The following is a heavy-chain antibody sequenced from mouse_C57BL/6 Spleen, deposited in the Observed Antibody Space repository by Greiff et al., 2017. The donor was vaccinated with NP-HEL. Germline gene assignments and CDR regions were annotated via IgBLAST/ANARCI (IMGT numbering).Heavy chain of an antibody. V-gene: IGHV5-15*01. D-gene: IGHD2-5*01. CDR1: GFTFSDYG. CDR2: ISNLAYSI. J-gene: IGHJ1*03. Sequence: EVQLVESGGGLVQPGGSLKLSCAASGFTFSDYGMAWVRQAPRKGPEWVAFISNLAYSIYYADTVTGRFTISRENAKNTLYLEMSSLRSEDTAMYYCARRGSNYPSYWYFDVWGTGTTVTVSS. CDR3: ARRGSNYPSYWYFDV.